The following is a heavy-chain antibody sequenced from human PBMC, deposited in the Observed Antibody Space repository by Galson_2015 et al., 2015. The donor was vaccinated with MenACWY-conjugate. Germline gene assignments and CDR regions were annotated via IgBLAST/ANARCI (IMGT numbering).Heavy chain of an antibody. CDR1: GFTFSGYG. J-gene: IGHJ4*02. CDR3: ALSITMFDY. Sequence: SLRLSCAASGFTFSGYGMHWVRQAPGKGLEWVANIKEDGSEKYYVDSVKGRFTISRDNAKNSLYLQMNSLRAEDTAVYYCALSITMFDYWGQGTLVTVSS. CDR2: IKEDGSEK. D-gene: IGHD3-3*01. V-gene: IGHV3-7*03.